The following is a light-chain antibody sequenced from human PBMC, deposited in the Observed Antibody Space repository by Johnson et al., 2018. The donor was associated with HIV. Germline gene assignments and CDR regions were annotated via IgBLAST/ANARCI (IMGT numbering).Light chain of an antibody. Sequence: QSVLTQPPSVSAAPGQKVTISCSGSSSNIGNNYVSWYQQLPGTAPKLLIYDNNKRPSGIPDRFSGSKSGPSATLGITGLQTGYEADYYCGTWDSSLSACDVFGTGTKVTVL. CDR1: SSNIGNNY. CDR3: GTWDSSLSACDV. CDR2: DNN. J-gene: IGLJ1*01. V-gene: IGLV1-51*01.